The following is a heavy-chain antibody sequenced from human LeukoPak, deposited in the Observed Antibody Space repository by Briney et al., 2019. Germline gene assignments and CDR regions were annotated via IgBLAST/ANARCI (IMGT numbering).Heavy chain of an antibody. CDR2: IWYDGSNK. CDR3: ARANYGSGSNYYYGMDV. V-gene: IGHV3-33*01. J-gene: IGHJ6*02. D-gene: IGHD3-10*01. Sequence: GGSLRLSCAASGFTFSSYGMHWVRQAPGKGLEWVAVIWYDGSNKYYADSVKGRFTISRDNSKNTLYLQMNSLRAEDTAVYYCARANYGSGSNYYYGMDVWGQGTTVTVSS. CDR1: GFTFSSYG.